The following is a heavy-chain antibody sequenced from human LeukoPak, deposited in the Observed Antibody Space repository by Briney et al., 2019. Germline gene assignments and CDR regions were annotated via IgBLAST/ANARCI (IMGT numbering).Heavy chain of an antibody. D-gene: IGHD1-14*01. CDR1: GFTFSSYW. Sequence: PRGSLRLSCAASGFTFSSYWMSWVRQAPGKGLEWVANIKQDGSEKYYVDSVKGRFTISRDNAKNSLYLQMNSLRAEDTAVYYCFFDNDYYYYYMDVWGKATTVTVSS. CDR2: IKQDGSEK. J-gene: IGHJ6*03. CDR3: FFDNDYYYYYMDV. V-gene: IGHV3-7*01.